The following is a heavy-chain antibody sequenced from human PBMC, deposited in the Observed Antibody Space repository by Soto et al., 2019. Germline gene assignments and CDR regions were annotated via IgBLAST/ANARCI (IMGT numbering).Heavy chain of an antibody. V-gene: IGHV1-24*01. CDR1: GSPLPELS. Sequence: SVKASGNVSGSPLPELSLLWARQPPGKGVGWMGGLGPEDGETIYAQEFHGRVAVTENASTDTAYVDLRSLRYLETAVYYCATAFYYCCGQGAVDFWGQGTMVTVSS. J-gene: IGHJ3*01. CDR2: LGPEDGET. D-gene: IGHD2-15*01. CDR3: ATAFYYCCGQGAVDF.